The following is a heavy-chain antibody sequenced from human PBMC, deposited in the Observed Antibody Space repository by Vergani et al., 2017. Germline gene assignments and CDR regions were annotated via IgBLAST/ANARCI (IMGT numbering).Heavy chain of an antibody. CDR2: ISWNSGAV. Sequence: EVDLVESGGGLAQPGGSLRLSCEASGITFWKFGMHWVRQGPGKGLEWVSGISWNSGAVDYADSVRGRFTISRDNAKNSLFLEMNSLRFEDTAVYYCARDPTVTTSDWFDPWGQGTLVTVSS. V-gene: IGHV3-9*01. CDR3: ARDPTVTTSDWFDP. CDR1: GITFWKFG. D-gene: IGHD4-17*01. J-gene: IGHJ5*02.